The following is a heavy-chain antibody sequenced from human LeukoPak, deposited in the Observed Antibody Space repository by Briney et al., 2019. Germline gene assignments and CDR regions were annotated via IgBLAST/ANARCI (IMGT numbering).Heavy chain of an antibody. D-gene: IGHD6-13*01. CDR2: ISYTGNI. CDR1: GVSISGSSYY. CDR3: ARQPAYSSSWYNQGEYYFDY. J-gene: IGHJ4*02. V-gene: IGHV4-39*01. Sequence: SETLSLTCTVSGVSISGSSYYWGWVRQPPRKGLEWIGSISYTGNIYNNPSLKSRVTISVDTSKSQFSLKLSSVTAADTAAYYCARQPAYSSSWYNQGEYYFDYWGQGTLVTVSS.